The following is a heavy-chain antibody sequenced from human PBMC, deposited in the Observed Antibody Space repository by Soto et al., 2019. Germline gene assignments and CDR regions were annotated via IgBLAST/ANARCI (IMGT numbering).Heavy chain of an antibody. Sequence: GGSLRLSCAASGFTFSGYWLHWVRQAPGKGLVWVSRINSDGSATHYADSVKGRFTISRDNAKNSLYLQMNSLRAEDTAVYYCARGVVVVPAAMGFSVFDYWGQGTLVTVSS. CDR2: INSDGSAT. CDR1: GFTFSGYW. J-gene: IGHJ4*02. D-gene: IGHD2-2*01. CDR3: ARGVVVVPAAMGFSVFDY. V-gene: IGHV3-74*01.